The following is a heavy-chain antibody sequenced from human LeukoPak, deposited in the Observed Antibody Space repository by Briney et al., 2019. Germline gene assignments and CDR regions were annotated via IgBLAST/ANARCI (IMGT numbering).Heavy chain of an antibody. CDR2: ISSSSSHI. Sequence: GGSLRLSCIASGFTLNNYNMKWVRQAPGKGLERVSYISSSSSHIYYADSVKGRFTISRDNAKNTLFLQINNLRPEDTAVYYCATTVLGRADWLDPWGLGTLVTVSS. D-gene: IGHD7-27*01. J-gene: IGHJ5*02. V-gene: IGHV3-21*06. CDR3: ATTVLGRADWLDP. CDR1: GFTLNNYN.